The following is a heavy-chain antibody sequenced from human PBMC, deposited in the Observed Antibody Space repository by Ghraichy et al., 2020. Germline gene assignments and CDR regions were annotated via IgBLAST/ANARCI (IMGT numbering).Heavy chain of an antibody. CDR2: ISGSGGST. V-gene: IGHV3-23*01. CDR1: GFTFSNYG. D-gene: IGHD5-18*01. CDR3: ARRVYSYGHVWFGP. J-gene: IGHJ5*02. Sequence: GGSLRLSCAASGFTFSNYGMNWVRQAPGKRPEWVSGISGSGGSTDYADSVKGRFTISRDNSKNTLYLQMNSLRVEDTAVYYCARRVYSYGHVWFGPWGQGCLVTVSS.